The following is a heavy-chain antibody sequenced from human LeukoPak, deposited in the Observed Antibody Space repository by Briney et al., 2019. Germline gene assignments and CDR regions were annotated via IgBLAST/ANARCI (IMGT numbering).Heavy chain of an antibody. J-gene: IGHJ4*02. V-gene: IGHV4-61*08. CDR3: AGGWGWYYDSSGYYYALGY. D-gene: IGHD3-22*01. Sequence: SETLSLTCTVSGGSISSGGYYWSWIRQHPGKGLEWIGYIYYSGSTNYNPSLKSRVTISVDTSKNQFSLKLSSVTAADTAVYYCAGGWGWYYDSSGYYYALGYWGQGTLVTVSS. CDR2: IYYSGST. CDR1: GGSISSGGYY.